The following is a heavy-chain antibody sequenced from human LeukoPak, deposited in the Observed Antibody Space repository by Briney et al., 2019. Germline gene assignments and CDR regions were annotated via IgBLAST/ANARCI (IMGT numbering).Heavy chain of an antibody. Sequence: GGSLRLSCAASGFTFSSYAMSWVRQAPGKGLEWVSAISGSGGSTYYADSVKGRFTISRDNSKNTLFLQMNSLRAEDTALYYCAKARVVVTAIQDYWGQGTRVTVSS. J-gene: IGHJ4*02. CDR3: AKARVVVTAIQDY. CDR1: GFTFSSYA. D-gene: IGHD2-21*02. V-gene: IGHV3-23*01. CDR2: ISGSGGST.